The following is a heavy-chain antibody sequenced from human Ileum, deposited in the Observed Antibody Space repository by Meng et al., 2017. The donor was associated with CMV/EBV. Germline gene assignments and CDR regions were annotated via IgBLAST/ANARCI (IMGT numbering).Heavy chain of an antibody. J-gene: IGHJ5*02. Sequence: SISSVNYCWSWIRKPAGKELEWLGRTCVSGNSIYNHFLKSRLAISMDTYNYRFFLKLSSVTAADTAIYYCAREGVVRGVIPHKWFDPWGRGTLVTVSS. V-gene: IGHV4-61*02. CDR3: AREGVVRGVIPHKWFDP. CDR1: SISSVNYC. CDR2: TCVSGNS. D-gene: IGHD3-10*01.